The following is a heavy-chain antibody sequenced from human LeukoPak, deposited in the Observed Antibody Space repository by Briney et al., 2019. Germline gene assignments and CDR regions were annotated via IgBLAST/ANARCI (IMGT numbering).Heavy chain of an antibody. CDR1: GFSFSSYT. Sequence: GGSLRLSCAASGFSFSSYTMSWVRQAPGKGLEWVSGISDRGSTTYYADSVKGRFTISRDNSKNTLYLQMNSLRAEDTAVYYCAKEGFALGLFDPWGRGTLVTVSS. D-gene: IGHD2-21*01. J-gene: IGHJ5*02. CDR3: AKEGFALGLFDP. V-gene: IGHV3-23*01. CDR2: ISDRGSTT.